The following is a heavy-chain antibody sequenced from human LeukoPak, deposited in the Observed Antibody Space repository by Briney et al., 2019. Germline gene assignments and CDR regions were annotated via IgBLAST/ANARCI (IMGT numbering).Heavy chain of an antibody. CDR1: GFTFSSYG. Sequence: PGKSLRLSCAASGFTFSSYGMHWVRQAPGKGLEWVAVIWYDGSNKYYADSVKGRFTISRDNSKNTLYLQMNSLRAEDTAVYYCARGFYCSSTSCYNNWFDPWGQGTLVTVSS. CDR2: IWYDGSNK. V-gene: IGHV3-33*01. D-gene: IGHD2-2*02. J-gene: IGHJ5*02. CDR3: ARGFYCSSTSCYNNWFDP.